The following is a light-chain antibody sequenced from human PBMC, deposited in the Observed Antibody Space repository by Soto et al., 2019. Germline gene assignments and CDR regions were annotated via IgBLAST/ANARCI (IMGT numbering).Light chain of an antibody. J-gene: IGKJ2*01. Sequence: EIVLTQTPGTLSLSPGERATLSCRASQSVTSSHLAWYQQKPGQAPRLLIYGASTRATGIPDRFSGSGSDTDFSLTIRRLDPEDFAMYYCQQYSSSSYTFGQGTKLEI. V-gene: IGKV3-20*01. CDR3: QQYSSSSYT. CDR2: GAS. CDR1: QSVTSSH.